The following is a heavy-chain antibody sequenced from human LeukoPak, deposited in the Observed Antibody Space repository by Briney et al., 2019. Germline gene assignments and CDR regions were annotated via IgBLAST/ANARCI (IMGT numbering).Heavy chain of an antibody. CDR3: ARVRRPEYSSSSYYYYMDV. CDR2: INSNSGGT. J-gene: IGHJ6*03. D-gene: IGHD6-6*01. Sequence: ASVKVSCKASGYTFTGYYIHWVRQAPGQGLEWMGWINSNSGGTNHAQKFQGRVTMTRDTSTTTAYMELNRLRSDDTAVYYCARVRRPEYSSSSYYYYMDVWGKGTTVTVSS. CDR1: GYTFTGYY. V-gene: IGHV1-2*02.